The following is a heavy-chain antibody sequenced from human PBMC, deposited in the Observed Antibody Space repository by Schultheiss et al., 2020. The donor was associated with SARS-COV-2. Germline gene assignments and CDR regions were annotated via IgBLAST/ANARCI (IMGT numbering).Heavy chain of an antibody. Sequence: GGSLRLSCAASGFTFSSYAMHWVRQAPGKGLEWVAVISYDGSNKYYADSVKGRFTISRDNSKNTLYLQMNSLRAEDTAVYYCARDLDYYFDYWGQGTLVTVSS. D-gene: IGHD3-9*01. CDR3: ARDLDYYFDY. CDR1: GFTFSSYA. CDR2: ISYDGSNK. V-gene: IGHV3-30*04. J-gene: IGHJ4*02.